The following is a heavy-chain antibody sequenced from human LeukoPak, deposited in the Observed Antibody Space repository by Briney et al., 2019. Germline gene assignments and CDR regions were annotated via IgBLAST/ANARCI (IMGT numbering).Heavy chain of an antibody. CDR2: IYHSRST. V-gene: IGHV4-39*01. Sequence: SETLSLTCTVSGGSISSCSSYWGWIRQPPGKGLEWIGRIYHSRSTYYKPFHKSQVTIPLDTCKNQFSLKVTSVTAAGTAVYYCARRNSDWYYFGYWGQGTLVTVSS. CDR1: GGSISSCSSY. D-gene: IGHD6-19*01. J-gene: IGHJ4*02. CDR3: ARRNSDWYYFGY.